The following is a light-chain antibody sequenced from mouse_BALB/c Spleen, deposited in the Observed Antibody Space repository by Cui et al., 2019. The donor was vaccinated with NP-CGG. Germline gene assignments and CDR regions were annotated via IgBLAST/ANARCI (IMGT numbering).Light chain of an antibody. CDR2: GSN. CDR3: ALWYSNHWV. CDR1: TGAVTTSNY. Sequence: QAVVTQESAPTTSPGETVTLTCRSSTGAVTTSNYANWVQEKPDHLFTGLIGGSNNRVPGVPARFSGSLIGDKAALTNTGAQTEDEAIYFCALWYSNHWVFGGGTKLTVL. J-gene: IGLJ1*01. V-gene: IGLV1*01.